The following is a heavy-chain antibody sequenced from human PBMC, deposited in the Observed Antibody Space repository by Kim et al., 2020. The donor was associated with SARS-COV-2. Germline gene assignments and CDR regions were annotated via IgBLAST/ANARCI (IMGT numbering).Heavy chain of an antibody. J-gene: IGHJ6*02. CDR2: VSGSGGST. Sequence: GGSLRLSCAASGFIFSNYAMTWVRQAPGKGLEWVSAVSGSGGSTYYADSVKGRFTISRDNSKNTLYLQMNSLRAEDTAVYYCAKGVGSYYGSGSYGYYSGMDVWGRGTTVIVSS. V-gene: IGHV3-23*01. CDR1: GFIFSNYA. CDR3: AKGVGSYYGSGSYGYYSGMDV. D-gene: IGHD3-10*01.